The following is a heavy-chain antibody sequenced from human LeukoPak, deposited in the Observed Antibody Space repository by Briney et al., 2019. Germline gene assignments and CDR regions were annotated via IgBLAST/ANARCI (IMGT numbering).Heavy chain of an antibody. CDR2: IKQDGSEK. CDR1: GFTFSSYW. D-gene: IGHD5-18*01. J-gene: IGHJ4*02. CDR3: ARDGPRYGGDTAMVHFDY. Sequence: GGSLRLSCAASGFTFSSYWMSWARQAPGKGLEWVANIKQDGSEKYYVDPVKGRFTISRDNAKNSLYLQMNSLRAEDTAVYYCARDGPRYGGDTAMVHFDYWGQGTLVTVSS. V-gene: IGHV3-7*01.